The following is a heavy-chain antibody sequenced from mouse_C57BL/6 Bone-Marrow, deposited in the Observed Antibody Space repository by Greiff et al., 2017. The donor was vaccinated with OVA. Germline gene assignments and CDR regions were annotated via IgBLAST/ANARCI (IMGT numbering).Heavy chain of an antibody. CDR3: ARKDYYGSSLDY. CDR1: GFTFSDYG. Sequence: VHVKQSGGGLVKPGGSLKLSCAASGFTFSDYGMHWVRQAPEKGLEWVAYISSGSSTIYYADTVKGRFTISRDNAKNTLFLQMTSLRSEDTAMYYCARKDYYGSSLDYWGQGTTLTVSS. V-gene: IGHV5-17*01. CDR2: ISSGSSTI. J-gene: IGHJ2*01. D-gene: IGHD1-1*01.